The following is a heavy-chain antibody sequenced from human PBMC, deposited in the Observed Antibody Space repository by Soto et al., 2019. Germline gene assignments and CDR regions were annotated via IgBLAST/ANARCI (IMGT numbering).Heavy chain of an antibody. CDR2: IHYSGTT. D-gene: IGHD5-18*01. Sequence: QMQLQESGPGLVKPSETLSLTCSVSGGSVSSGTYYWSWIRQPPGKQLEWIGHIHYSGTTIYNPHLKSRVTISVDRSQEQFSLKLSSVTAADTDIYYCARDSPDTMDLFDPWGQGTLVTVSS. CDR1: GGSVSSGTYY. J-gene: IGHJ5*02. V-gene: IGHV4-61*01. CDR3: ARDSPDTMDLFDP.